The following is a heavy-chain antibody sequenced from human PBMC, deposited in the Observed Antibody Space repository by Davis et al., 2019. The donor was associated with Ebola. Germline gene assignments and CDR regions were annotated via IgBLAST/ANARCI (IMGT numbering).Heavy chain of an antibody. V-gene: IGHV5-10-1*01. J-gene: IGHJ4*02. CDR1: GYSFTSYW. CDR2: IDPSDSYT. Sequence: GESLKISCKGSGYSFTSYWISWVRQMPGKGLEWMGRIDPSDSYTNYSPSFQGHVTISADKSISTAYPQWSSLKASDTAMYYCARFRGSGSYASRGYYFDYWGQGTLVTVSS. D-gene: IGHD1-26*01. CDR3: ARFRGSGSYASRGYYFDY.